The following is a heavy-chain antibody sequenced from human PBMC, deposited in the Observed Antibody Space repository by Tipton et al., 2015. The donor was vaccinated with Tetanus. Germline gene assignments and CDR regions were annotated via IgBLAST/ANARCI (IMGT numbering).Heavy chain of an antibody. Sequence: QSGPEVKKPGESLKISCKGSGYTFTNYWIGWVRQMPGKGLEWMGIIYSGDSEATYSPSFQGQVTISLDKSISTAYLHWSSLRASDTAIYFCARLPKHYSASGSTWGQGTQVTVSS. J-gene: IGHJ5*02. V-gene: IGHV5-51*01. CDR1: GYTFTNYW. CDR3: ARLPKHYSASGST. CDR2: IYSGDSEA. D-gene: IGHD3-10*01.